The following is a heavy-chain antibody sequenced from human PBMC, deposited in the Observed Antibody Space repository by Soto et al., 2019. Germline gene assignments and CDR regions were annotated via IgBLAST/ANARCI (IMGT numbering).Heavy chain of an antibody. CDR1: GYSFTSYW. Sequence: PGESLKISCKGSGYSFTSYWISWVRQMPGKGLEWMGRIDPSDSYTNYSPSFQGHVTISADKSISTAYLQWSSLKASDTAMYYCARRYCGGDCYSVGRCYYYYGMDVWGQGTTVTVSS. J-gene: IGHJ6*02. CDR3: ARRYCGGDCYSVGRCYYYYGMDV. CDR2: IDPSDSYT. D-gene: IGHD2-21*02. V-gene: IGHV5-10-1*01.